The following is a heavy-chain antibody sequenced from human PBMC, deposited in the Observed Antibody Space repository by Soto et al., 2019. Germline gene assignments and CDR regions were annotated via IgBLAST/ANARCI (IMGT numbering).Heavy chain of an antibody. CDR1: GYSFTNYW. D-gene: IGHD3-10*01. Sequence: PGESLKISCNSSGYSFTNYWIGWVRHMPGKGLEWMGIIYPGDSDTRYSPSFQGQVTISADKSTSTAYLRWSSLKASDTAMYYCARLSWVGSGSYYPNYFDYWGQGTLVTVSS. CDR2: IYPGDSDT. J-gene: IGHJ4*02. V-gene: IGHV5-51*01. CDR3: ARLSWVGSGSYYPNYFDY.